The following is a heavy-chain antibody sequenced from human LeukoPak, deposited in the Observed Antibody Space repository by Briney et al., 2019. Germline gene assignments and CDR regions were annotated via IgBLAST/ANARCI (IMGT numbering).Heavy chain of an antibody. CDR3: ARVGSGAAFDI. D-gene: IGHD3-10*01. J-gene: IGHJ3*02. V-gene: IGHV4-61*02. CDR1: GGSISSGSYY. Sequence: SETLSLTCTVSGGSISSGSYYWSWIRQPAGKGLEWIGRIYTSGSTNYNPSLKSRVTISVDTSKNQFSLKLSSVTAADTAVYYCARVGSGAAFDIWGQGTMVTVSS. CDR2: IYTSGST.